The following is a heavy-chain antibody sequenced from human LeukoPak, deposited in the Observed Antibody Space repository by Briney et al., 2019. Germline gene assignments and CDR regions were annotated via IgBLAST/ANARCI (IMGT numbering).Heavy chain of an antibody. D-gene: IGHD3-3*01. CDR3: ARGVVISGYYYYYMDV. CDR2: ISSSGSTI. Sequence: GGSLRLSCAASGFTFSSYAMHWVRQAPGKGLEWVSYISSSGSTIYYADSVKGRFTISRDNAKNSLYLQMNSLRAEDTAVYYCARGVVISGYYYYYMDVWGKGTTVTVSS. J-gene: IGHJ6*03. CDR1: GFTFSSYA. V-gene: IGHV3-48*04.